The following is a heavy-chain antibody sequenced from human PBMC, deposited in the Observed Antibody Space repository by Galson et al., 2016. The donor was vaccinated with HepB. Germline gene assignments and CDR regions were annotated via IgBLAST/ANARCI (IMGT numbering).Heavy chain of an antibody. CDR3: ARLSWQWLVPIFDY. V-gene: IGHV3-53*01. Sequence: SLRLSCAASGFTVSSNYMSWVRQAPGKGLEWVSVIYSGGSTYYADSVKGRFTISRDNSKNTLYLQMNSLRAEDTAMYYCARLSWQWLVPIFDYWGQGTLVTVSS. CDR2: IYSGGST. CDR1: GFTVSSNY. D-gene: IGHD6-19*01. J-gene: IGHJ4*02.